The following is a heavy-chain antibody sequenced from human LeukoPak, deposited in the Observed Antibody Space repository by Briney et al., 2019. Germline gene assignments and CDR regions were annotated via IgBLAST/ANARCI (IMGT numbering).Heavy chain of an antibody. V-gene: IGHV3-48*03. CDR3: AELGITMIGGV. CDR1: GFTFSNE. D-gene: IGHD3-10*02. J-gene: IGHJ6*04. Sequence: GGSLTLSCAASGFTFSNEMNWVRQAPGKGLEGVSYISSSGSTIYYADAVKGRFTISRDNAKNALYLQMNSLRAGDTAVYYCAELGITMIGGVWGKGTTVTISS. CDR2: ISSSGSTI.